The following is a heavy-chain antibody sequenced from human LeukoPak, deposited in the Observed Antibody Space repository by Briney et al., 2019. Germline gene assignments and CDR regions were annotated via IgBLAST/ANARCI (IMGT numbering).Heavy chain of an antibody. D-gene: IGHD6-19*01. V-gene: IGHV1-24*01. CDR3: ANTIAVAEGGAFDI. Sequence: GASVKVSCKVSGYTLTELSMHWVRQAPGKGLEWMGGFDPEDGETIYAQKFQGRVTMTEDTSTDTAYMELSSLRSEDTAVYYCANTIAVAEGGAFDIWGQGTMVTVSS. J-gene: IGHJ3*02. CDR2: FDPEDGET. CDR1: GYTLTELS.